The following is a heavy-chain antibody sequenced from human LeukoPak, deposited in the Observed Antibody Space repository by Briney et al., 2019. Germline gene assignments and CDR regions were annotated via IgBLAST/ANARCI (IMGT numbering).Heavy chain of an antibody. CDR1: KFTFSHYG. CDR2: ISSDGSIK. CDR3: VKEYQARGSGAYFDY. V-gene: IGHV3-30*18. D-gene: IGHD1-1*01. Sequence: PGGSLRLSCTASKFTFSHYGMQWVRQAPGKGLEWVAVISSDGSIKVYADSVKGRFTLSRDNSINTVDLQMNSLRAEDTAVYYCVKEYQARGSGAYFDYWGQGTLVTVSS. J-gene: IGHJ4*02.